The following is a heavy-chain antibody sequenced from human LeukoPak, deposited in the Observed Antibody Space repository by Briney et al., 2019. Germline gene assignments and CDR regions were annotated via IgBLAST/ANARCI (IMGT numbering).Heavy chain of an antibody. CDR2: INPNSGDT. D-gene: IGHD3-10*01. CDR3: ARDHYTLVRGVIP. V-gene: IGHV1-2*02. CDR1: GYTFTGYY. Sequence: ASVKVSCKASGYTFTGYYMHWVRQAPGQGLEWMGWINPNSGDTDYAQKFQGRVTMTRDTSISTAYMELSRLTSDDTAIYYCARDHYTLVRGVIPWGQGTLVIVSS. J-gene: IGHJ5*02.